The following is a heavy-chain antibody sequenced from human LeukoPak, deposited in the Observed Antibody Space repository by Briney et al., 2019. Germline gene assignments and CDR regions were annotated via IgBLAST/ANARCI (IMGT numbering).Heavy chain of an antibody. CDR3: ARDEDYYGSGSYSY. CDR2: INHSGST. CDR1: GGSFSGYY. J-gene: IGHJ4*02. D-gene: IGHD3-10*01. Sequence: SETLSLTCAVYGGSFSGYYWSWIRQPPGKGLKWIGEINHSGSTNYNPSLKSRVTISVDTSKNQFSLKLSSVTAADTAVYYCARDEDYYGSGSYSYWGQGTLVTVSS. V-gene: IGHV4-34*01.